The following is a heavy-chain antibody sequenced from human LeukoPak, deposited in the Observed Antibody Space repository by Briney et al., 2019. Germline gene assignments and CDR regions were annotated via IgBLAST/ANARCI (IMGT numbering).Heavy chain of an antibody. J-gene: IGHJ6*02. CDR3: AKDSSGLYYYYYGMDV. V-gene: IGHV3-23*01. Sequence: PGGSLRLSCAASGFTFSSYAMSRVRQAPGKGLEWVSAISGSGGSTYYADSVKGRFTISRDNSKNTLYLQMNSLRAEDTAVYYCAKDSSGLYYYYYGMDVWGQGTTVTVSS. CDR1: GFTFSSYA. D-gene: IGHD6-19*01. CDR2: ISGSGGST.